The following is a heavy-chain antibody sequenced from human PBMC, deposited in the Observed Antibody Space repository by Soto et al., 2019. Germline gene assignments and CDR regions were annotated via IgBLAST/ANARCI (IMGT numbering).Heavy chain of an antibody. CDR1: GGSISSSNW. CDR3: ARSTQIAAAAGGNWFDP. CDR2: IYHSGST. D-gene: IGHD6-13*01. Sequence: SETLSLTCAVSGGSISSSNWWSWVRQPPGRGLEWIGEIYHSGSTNYNPSLKSRVTISVDKSKNQFSLKLSSVTAADTAVYYCARSTQIAAAAGGNWFDPWGQGTLVTVSS. J-gene: IGHJ5*02. V-gene: IGHV4-4*02.